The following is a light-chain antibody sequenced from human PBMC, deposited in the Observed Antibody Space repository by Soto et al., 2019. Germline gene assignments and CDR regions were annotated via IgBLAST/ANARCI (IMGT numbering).Light chain of an antibody. CDR3: QQYNSYLWT. Sequence: DIQMTQSPSTLSASVGDRVTITCRASQSIIRWLAWYQQKPGKAPRLLISKASSLESGVPSRFSGSGSGTEFTLTISSLQPDEFATYYCQQYNSYLWTFGQGTKVEIK. CDR2: KAS. J-gene: IGKJ1*01. V-gene: IGKV1-5*03. CDR1: QSIIRW.